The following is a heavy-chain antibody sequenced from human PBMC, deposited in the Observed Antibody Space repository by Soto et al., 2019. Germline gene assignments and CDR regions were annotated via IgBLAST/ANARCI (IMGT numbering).Heavy chain of an antibody. CDR2: IYPGDSDT. CDR1: GYSFTSYW. Sequence: GESLKISCKGSGYSFTSYWIGWVRQMPGKGLEWMGIIYPGDSDTRYSPSFQGQVTISADKPISTAYLQWSSLKASDTAMYYCARYSSGWYLNYYGMDVWGQGTTVTVSS. D-gene: IGHD6-19*01. J-gene: IGHJ6*02. CDR3: ARYSSGWYLNYYGMDV. V-gene: IGHV5-51*01.